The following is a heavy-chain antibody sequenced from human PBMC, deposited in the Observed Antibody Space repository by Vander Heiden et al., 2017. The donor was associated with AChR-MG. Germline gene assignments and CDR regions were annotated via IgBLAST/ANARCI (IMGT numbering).Heavy chain of an antibody. Sequence: EVQLVESGGGLVQPGRSLRLSCAASGFTFDDYAMHWVRQAPGKGREWVSGISWNSGSIGYADSVKGRFTISRDNAKNSLYLQMNSLRAEDTALYYCAKDKGAVAGRIDYWGQGTLVTVSS. CDR3: AKDKGAVAGRIDY. CDR1: GFTFDDYA. J-gene: IGHJ4*02. V-gene: IGHV3-9*01. D-gene: IGHD6-19*01. CDR2: ISWNSGSI.